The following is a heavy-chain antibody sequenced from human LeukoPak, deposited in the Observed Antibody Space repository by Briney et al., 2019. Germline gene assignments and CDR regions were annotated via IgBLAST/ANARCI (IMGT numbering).Heavy chain of an antibody. Sequence: SETLSLTCTVSGGSISSYYWSWIRQPPGKGLEWIGYVYYSGSTNYNPSLKSRVTISVDTSKNQFSLKLSSVTAADTAVYYCARYGDWSIDYWGQGTLVTVSS. V-gene: IGHV4-59*08. CDR3: ARYGDWSIDY. J-gene: IGHJ4*02. D-gene: IGHD4-17*01. CDR1: GGSISSYY. CDR2: VYYSGST.